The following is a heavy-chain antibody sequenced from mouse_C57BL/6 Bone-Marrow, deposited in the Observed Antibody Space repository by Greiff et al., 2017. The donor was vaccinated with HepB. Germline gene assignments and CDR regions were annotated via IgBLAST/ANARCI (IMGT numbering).Heavy chain of an antibody. Sequence: EVQLVESGGGLVQPKGSLKLSCAASGFSFNTYAMNWVRQAPGKGLEWVAGIRRKSNNYATYYDDSVKDRFTISRDNSESMLYLQMNNLKTEETAMYYCVRRPFAYWGQGTLVTVSA. V-gene: IGHV10-1*01. CDR1: GFSFNTYA. J-gene: IGHJ3*01. CDR2: IRRKSNNYAT. CDR3: VRRPFAY.